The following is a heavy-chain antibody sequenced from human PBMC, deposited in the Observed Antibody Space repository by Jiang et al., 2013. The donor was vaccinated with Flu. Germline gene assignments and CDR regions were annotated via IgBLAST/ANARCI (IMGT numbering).Heavy chain of an antibody. D-gene: IGHD2/OR15-2a*01. V-gene: IGHV4-39*01. J-gene: IGHJ4*02. CDR2: IHYSGRT. CDR1: GSISTSNYY. CDR3: ARISSTTWSDY. Sequence: GSISTSNYYWAGSARPREGLEWIASIHYSGRTYYTPSLNSRVTISADTSKNQFSLKVSSVTAADTAVYFCARISSTTWSDYWGQGILVTVSS.